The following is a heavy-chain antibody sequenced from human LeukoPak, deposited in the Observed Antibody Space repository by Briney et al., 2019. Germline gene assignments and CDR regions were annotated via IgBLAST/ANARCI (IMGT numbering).Heavy chain of an antibody. Sequence: SETLSLTCTVSGDSMSSYYWSWIRQPPGKGLEWIGYIYYSGSTNYNPSLKSRVTISVDTSKNQFSPRLSSVTAADTAVYYCARERISYSSGWSPTSSYYFDYWGQGTLVTVSS. CDR3: ARERISYSSGWSPTSSYYFDY. D-gene: IGHD6-13*01. V-gene: IGHV4-59*01. J-gene: IGHJ4*02. CDR1: GDSMSSYY. CDR2: IYYSGST.